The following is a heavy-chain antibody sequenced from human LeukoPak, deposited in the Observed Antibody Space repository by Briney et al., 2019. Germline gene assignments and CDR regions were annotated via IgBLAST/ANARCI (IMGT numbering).Heavy chain of an antibody. D-gene: IGHD1-26*01. CDR1: GGSISSYY. V-gene: IGHV4-59*08. Sequence: SETLSLTCTVSGGSISSYYWSWIRQPPGKGLEWIRYIYYSGSTNYNPSLKSRVTISVDTSKNQFSLKLSSVTAADTAVYYCARIRGSYFLRTGYFQHWGQGTLVTVSS. CDR3: ARIRGSYFLRTGYFQH. J-gene: IGHJ1*01. CDR2: IYYSGST.